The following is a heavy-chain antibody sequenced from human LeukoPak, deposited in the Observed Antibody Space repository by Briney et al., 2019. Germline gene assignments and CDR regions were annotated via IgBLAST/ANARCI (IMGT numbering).Heavy chain of an antibody. V-gene: IGHV1-46*01. J-gene: IGHJ6*03. D-gene: IGHD2-2*01. CDR2: INPSGGST. Sequence: ASVKVSCKASGYTFTSYYMHWVRQAPGQGLEWMGIINPSGGSTSYAQKFQGRVTMTRGTSTSTVYMELSSLRSEDTAVYYCARDLVVPAAMSYYYYYYMDVWGKGTTVTISS. CDR3: ARDLVVPAAMSYYYYYYMDV. CDR1: GYTFTSYY.